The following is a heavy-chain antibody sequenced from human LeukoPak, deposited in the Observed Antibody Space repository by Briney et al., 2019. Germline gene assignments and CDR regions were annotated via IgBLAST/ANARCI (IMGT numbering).Heavy chain of an antibody. J-gene: IGHJ4*02. Sequence: GGSLRLSCVASGFPFSSYWMTWVRQAPGKGLEWVANIKQDGSKKSYVDSVKGRFTISRDNAKNSLYLQMNSLRAEDTAVYYCAKWGPYDILTGRINWGQGTLVTVSS. CDR1: GFPFSSYW. CDR3: AKWGPYDILTGRIN. D-gene: IGHD3-9*01. CDR2: IKQDGSKK. V-gene: IGHV3-7*03.